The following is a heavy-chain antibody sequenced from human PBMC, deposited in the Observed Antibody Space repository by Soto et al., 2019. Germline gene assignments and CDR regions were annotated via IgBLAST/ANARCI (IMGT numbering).Heavy chain of an antibody. Sequence: QVQLVESGGGVVQPGRSLRLSCAASGFTFSSYGMHWVRQAPGKGLEWVAVISYDGSNKYYADSVKGRFTISRDNSKNRLYRQMTSLGAEDPAVYYCAKGWGGIVVVVAVPPVHWGQGTLVTVSS. CDR1: GFTFSSYG. J-gene: IGHJ4*02. CDR2: ISYDGSNK. D-gene: IGHD2-15*01. CDR3: AKGWGGIVVVVAVPPVH. V-gene: IGHV3-30*18.